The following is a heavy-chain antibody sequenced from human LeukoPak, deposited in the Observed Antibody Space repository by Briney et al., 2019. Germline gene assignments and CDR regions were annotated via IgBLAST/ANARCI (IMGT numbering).Heavy chain of an antibody. V-gene: IGHV4-61*01. D-gene: IGHD3-16*01. CDR2: INYSGST. J-gene: IGHJ6*04. CDR1: GGSVSSGSYY. Sequence: SETLSLTCTVSGGSVSSGSYYWRWLRQPPGTGLEWIGYINYSGSTNYNPSLKSRVTISVDTSKNQFSLKLSSVTAADTAVYYCARDLGRSDGMDVWGKGTTVTVSS. CDR3: ARDLGRSDGMDV.